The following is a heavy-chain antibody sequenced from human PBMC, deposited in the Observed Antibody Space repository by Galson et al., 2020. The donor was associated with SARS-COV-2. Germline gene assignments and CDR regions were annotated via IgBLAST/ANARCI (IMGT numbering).Heavy chain of an antibody. J-gene: IGHJ4*02. Sequence: ASVKVSCKASGYTFTSYDINWVRQATGQGLEWMGWMNPNSGNTGYAQKFQGRVTMTRNTSISTAYMELSSLRSEDTAVYYCARNYDFWSGYWSVEYWGQGTLVTVSS. D-gene: IGHD3-3*01. V-gene: IGHV1-8*01. CDR3: ARNYDFWSGYWSVEY. CDR1: GYTFTSYD. CDR2: MNPNSGNT.